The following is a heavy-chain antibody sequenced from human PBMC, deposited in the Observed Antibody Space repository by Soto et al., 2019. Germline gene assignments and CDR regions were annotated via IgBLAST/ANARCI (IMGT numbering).Heavy chain of an antibody. J-gene: IGHJ3*02. CDR1: GFTFSSYS. Sequence: EVQLVESGGGLVKPGGSLRLSCAASGFTFSSYSMNWVRQAPGKGLERVSSISRSAGNTYYADSVKGRFTISRDNAMNSMYLQMNSLRAEDTAVYYCARDQVPGLDAFDIWGQGTMVTVSS. CDR3: ARDQVPGLDAFDI. V-gene: IGHV3-21*01. CDR2: ISRSAGNT.